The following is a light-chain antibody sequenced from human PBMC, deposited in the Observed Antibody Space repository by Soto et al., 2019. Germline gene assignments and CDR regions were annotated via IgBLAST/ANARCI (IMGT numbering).Light chain of an antibody. J-gene: IGKJ1*01. Sequence: EVVLTQSPGTMSLSPGERATLSCRASQSVTNNYLAWYQQKPGQAPRLLIYGASSRATGIPDRFSGSGSGTDFTLTISRLEPEDFALYYCQQYDGSPPWTFGQGTKVEIK. CDR2: GAS. CDR1: QSVTNNY. CDR3: QQYDGSPPWT. V-gene: IGKV3-20*01.